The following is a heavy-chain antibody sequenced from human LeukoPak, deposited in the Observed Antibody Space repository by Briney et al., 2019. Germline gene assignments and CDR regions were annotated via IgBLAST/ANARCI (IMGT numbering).Heavy chain of an antibody. J-gene: IGHJ4*02. D-gene: IGHD3-10*01. CDR2: IFYSGIA. V-gene: IGHV4-39*01. Sequence: SETLPLTCTVSGVSISNTGYYWGWVRQPPGEGLEWFGTIFYSGIAYYTPSPRSRVSTSVDTSKNQFSLNLNSVTAADTALYFCAGFYGSVTYTYFDSWGQGTLVTVSS. CDR1: GVSISNTGYY. CDR3: AGFYGSVTYTYFDS.